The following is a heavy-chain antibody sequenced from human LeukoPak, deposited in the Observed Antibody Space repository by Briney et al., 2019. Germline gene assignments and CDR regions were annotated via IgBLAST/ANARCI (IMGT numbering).Heavy chain of an antibody. V-gene: IGHV1-18*01. CDR2: VSSYNGDT. J-gene: IGHJ5*02. CDR3: AKDWHILTGRNCFDP. D-gene: IGHD3-9*01. CDR1: GYTFNNYG. Sequence: ASVKVSCKASGYTFNNYGISWVRQAPGQGLDWVGWVSSYNGDTNYAQKFQGRVTMITDTSTSTAYMELRSLTFDDTAIYYCAKDWHILTGRNCFDPWGQGTLVTVSS.